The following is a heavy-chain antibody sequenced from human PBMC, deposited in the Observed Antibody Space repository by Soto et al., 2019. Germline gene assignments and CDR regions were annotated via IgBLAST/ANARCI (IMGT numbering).Heavy chain of an antibody. D-gene: IGHD3-22*01. J-gene: IGHJ4*02. CDR3: ASDTYYYDSSGSAEFDY. V-gene: IGHV4-59*12. Sequence: SETLSLTCTVSGGSISNFYWSWIRQPPGKGLEWIGYVDYSGTANYNPSLKSRVSMSVDTSKNQLSLKVTSVTAADTAMYYCASDTYYYDSSGSAEFDYWGQGTLVTVSS. CDR2: VDYSGTA. CDR1: GGSISNFY.